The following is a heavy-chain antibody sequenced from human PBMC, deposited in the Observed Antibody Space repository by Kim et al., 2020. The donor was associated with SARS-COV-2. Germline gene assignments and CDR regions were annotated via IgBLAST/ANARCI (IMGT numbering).Heavy chain of an antibody. CDR3: AKGQSYGGRIVDYYYGMDV. V-gene: IGHV3-23*01. J-gene: IGHJ6*02. Sequence: GGSLRLSCAASGFTFSSYAMSWVRQAPGKGLEWVSAISGSGGSTYYADSVKGRFTISRDNSKNTLYLQMNSLRAEDTAVYYCAKGQSYGGRIVDYYYGMDVWGQGTTVTVSS. CDR1: GFTFSSYA. CDR2: ISGSGGST. D-gene: IGHD4-17*01.